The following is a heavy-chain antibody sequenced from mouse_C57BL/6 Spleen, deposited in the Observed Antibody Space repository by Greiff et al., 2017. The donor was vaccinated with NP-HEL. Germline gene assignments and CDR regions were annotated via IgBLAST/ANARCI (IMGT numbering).Heavy chain of an antibody. V-gene: IGHV1-26*01. CDR3: ASRDPHYYGSSYDWYFDV. CDR1: GYTFTDYY. Sequence: EVQLQQSGPELVKPGASVKISCKASGYTFTDYYMNWVKQSHGKSLEWIGDINPNNGGTSYNQKFKGKATLTVDKSSSTAYMELRSLTSEDSAVYYCASRDPHYYGSSYDWYFDVWGTGTTVTVSS. J-gene: IGHJ1*03. D-gene: IGHD1-1*01. CDR2: INPNNGGT.